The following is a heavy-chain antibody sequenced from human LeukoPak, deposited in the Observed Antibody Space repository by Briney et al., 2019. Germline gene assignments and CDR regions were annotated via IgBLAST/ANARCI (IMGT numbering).Heavy chain of an antibody. D-gene: IGHD1-26*01. CDR3: AKAYSGSYRYFDY. Sequence: GGSLRLSCVASGFTFSSCSMTWVRQAPGKGLECVSTITPTADWTFYADSVKGRFSISRDNSKNTVYLQMNSLRAEDTAVYYCAKAYSGSYRYFDYWGQGTLVTVSS. J-gene: IGHJ4*02. V-gene: IGHV3-23*01. CDR2: ITPTADWT. CDR1: GFTFSSCS.